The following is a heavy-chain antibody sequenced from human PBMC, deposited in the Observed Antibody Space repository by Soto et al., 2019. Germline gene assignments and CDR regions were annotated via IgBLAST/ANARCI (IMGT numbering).Heavy chain of an antibody. CDR1: GFTFSSYG. J-gene: IGHJ6*02. CDR3: AKDRYGNHYGMDV. V-gene: IGHV3-30*18. CDR2: ISYDGSNK. D-gene: IGHD1-1*01. Sequence: PGGSLRLSCAASGFTFSSYGMHWVRQAPGKGLEWVAVISYDGSNKYYADSVKGRFTISRDNSKNTLYLQMNSLRAEDMAVYYCAKDRYGNHYGMDVWGQGTTVTVSS.